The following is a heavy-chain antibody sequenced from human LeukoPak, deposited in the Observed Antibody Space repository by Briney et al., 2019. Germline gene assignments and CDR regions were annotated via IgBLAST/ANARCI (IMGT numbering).Heavy chain of an antibody. V-gene: IGHV3-21*01. CDR2: ISSSSTYI. CDR3: ARARISAANTGSYYYYGMDV. Sequence: GGSLRLSCAASGFTVSSNSMSWVRQAPGKGLEWVSCISSSSTYIYYADSVKGRFTISRDNAKNSLYLQMNSLRAEDTAVYYCARARISAANTGSYYYYGMDVWGQGTTVTVSS. D-gene: IGHD6-13*01. CDR1: GFTVSSNS. J-gene: IGHJ6*02.